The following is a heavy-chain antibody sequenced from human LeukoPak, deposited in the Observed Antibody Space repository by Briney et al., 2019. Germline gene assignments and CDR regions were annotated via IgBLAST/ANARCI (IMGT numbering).Heavy chain of an antibody. CDR3: ARSRSGTYYNADV. Sequence: GGSLRLSCEASGFSVSSNYMAWVRQAPGKGLEWVSVIYSGGSTYYADSVKGRFIISRDNSKNTVYLQMNSLRAEDTAVYYCARSRSGTYYNADVWGKGTTVTISS. D-gene: IGHD3-10*01. CDR2: IYSGGST. CDR1: GFSVSSNY. V-gene: IGHV3-53*01. J-gene: IGHJ6*04.